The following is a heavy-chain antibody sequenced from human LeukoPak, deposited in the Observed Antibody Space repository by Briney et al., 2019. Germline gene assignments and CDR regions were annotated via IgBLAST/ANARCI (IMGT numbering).Heavy chain of an antibody. V-gene: IGHV4-34*01. CDR3: ARAGAVAGRNWFDP. D-gene: IGHD6-19*01. J-gene: IGHJ5*02. CDR1: GGSFSGYY. CDR2: INHSGST. Sequence: KSSETLSLTCAVYGGSFSGYYWSWIRQPPGKGLEWIGEINHSGSTNYNPSLKSRVTISVDTSKNQFSLKLSSVTAAGTAVYYCARAGAVAGRNWFDPWGQGTLVTVSS.